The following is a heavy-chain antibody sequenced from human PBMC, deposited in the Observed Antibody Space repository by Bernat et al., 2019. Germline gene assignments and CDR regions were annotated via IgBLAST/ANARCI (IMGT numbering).Heavy chain of an antibody. V-gene: IGHV3-23*04. D-gene: IGHD3-16*02. Sequence: EVQLVESGGGLVQPGGSLRLSCAASGFTFSNYEFNWVRQAPGKGLEWVSAISGSGGSTYYADSVKGRFTISRDNSKNTLYLQMNSLRAEDTAVYYCAKFMITFGGVIVTDAFDIWGQGTMVTVSS. J-gene: IGHJ3*02. CDR3: AKFMITFGGVIVTDAFDI. CDR2: ISGSGGST. CDR1: GFTFSNYE.